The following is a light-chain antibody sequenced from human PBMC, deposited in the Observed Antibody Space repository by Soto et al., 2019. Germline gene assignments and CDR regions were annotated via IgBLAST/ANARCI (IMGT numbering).Light chain of an antibody. V-gene: IGKV1-5*03. CDR3: QQYNTYWT. J-gene: IGKJ1*01. Sequence: DIQMTQSPSTLSASVGDRVTITCRASQSISGWLAWYQQKPGKAPKLLIYKASSLESGVPSRFSGSGSGTEFTLTLSSLQPDDFATYYCQQYNTYWTFGQGTKVEIK. CDR1: QSISGW. CDR2: KAS.